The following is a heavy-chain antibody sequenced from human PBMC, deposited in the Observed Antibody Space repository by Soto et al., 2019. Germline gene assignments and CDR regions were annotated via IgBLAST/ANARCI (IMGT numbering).Heavy chain of an antibody. J-gene: IGHJ6*02. V-gene: IGHV1-3*01. CDR2: INAGNGNT. Sequence: ASVKVSCKASGYTFTSYAMHWVRQAPGQRLEWMGWINAGNGNTKYSQKFQGRVTITRDTSASTAYMELSSLRSEDTAVYYCARRKVVVPAAGHEGYYYYYGMDVWGQGTTVTVSS. D-gene: IGHD2-2*01. CDR3: ARRKVVVPAAGHEGYYYYYGMDV. CDR1: GYTFTSYA.